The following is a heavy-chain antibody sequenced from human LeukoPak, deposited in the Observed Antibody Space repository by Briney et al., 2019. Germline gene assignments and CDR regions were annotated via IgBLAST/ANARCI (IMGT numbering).Heavy chain of an antibody. CDR1: GYTFTSYS. J-gene: IGHJ4*02. CDR3: ARASYCSGGSCYSDY. V-gene: IGHV1-18*01. D-gene: IGHD2-15*01. Sequence: ASVKVSCKASGYTFTSYSISWVRQAPGQGLEWMGWISAYNGNTIYAQKVKGRVTMTTDTSTSTAYMELRSLKSDDTDVYCCARASYCSGGSCYSDYWGEGTLVTVSS. CDR2: ISAYNGNT.